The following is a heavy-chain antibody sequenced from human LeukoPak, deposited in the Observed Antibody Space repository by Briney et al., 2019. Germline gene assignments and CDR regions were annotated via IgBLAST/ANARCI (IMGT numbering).Heavy chain of an antibody. CDR2: SSVSGGST. V-gene: IGHV3-23*01. CDR1: GFTFSSYA. D-gene: IGHD2-15*01. CDR3: AKDLVVVVAAPPGGYYFDY. Sequence: SGGSLRLSCAASGFTFSSYAMGWCRQPPRNRLEWISASSVSGGSTYYGDSVKVWFTTYRANFKFSLYLPMNSLRAEDTAVYYCAKDLVVVVAAPPGGYYFDYWGQGTLVTVSS. J-gene: IGHJ4*02.